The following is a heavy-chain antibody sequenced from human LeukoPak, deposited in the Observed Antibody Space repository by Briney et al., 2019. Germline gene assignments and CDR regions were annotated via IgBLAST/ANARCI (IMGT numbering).Heavy chain of an antibody. D-gene: IGHD6-13*01. CDR1: GYSFTSYW. J-gene: IGHJ5*02. Sequence: GESLKNSCKGSGYSFTSYWIGWVRQMPGKGLEWMGIIYPGDSDTRYSPSFQGQVTISADKSISAAYLQWSSLKASGTAMYYCARIAAAGTANWFDPWGQGTLVTVSS. CDR3: ARIAAAGTANWFDP. V-gene: IGHV5-51*01. CDR2: IYPGDSDT.